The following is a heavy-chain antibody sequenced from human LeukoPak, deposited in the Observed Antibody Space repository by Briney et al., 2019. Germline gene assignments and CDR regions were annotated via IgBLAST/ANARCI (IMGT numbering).Heavy chain of an antibody. V-gene: IGHV4-39*07. CDR3: ARRQYPSSPVDP. CDR1: GGSISSSSYY. CDR2: MYYSGST. J-gene: IGHJ5*02. D-gene: IGHD4-11*01. Sequence: PSETLSLTCTVSGGSISSSSYYWGWIRQPPGKAPEWIGSMYYSGSTYYNPSLKSRVTILLDTTKNQFSLKLTSVTAADTAVYYCARRQYPSSPVDPWGQGILVTVSS.